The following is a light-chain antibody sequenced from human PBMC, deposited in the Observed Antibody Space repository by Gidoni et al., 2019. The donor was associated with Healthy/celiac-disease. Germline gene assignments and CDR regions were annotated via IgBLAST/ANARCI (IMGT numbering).Light chain of an antibody. J-gene: IGKJ2*01. CDR3: QQYGSSMYT. CDR2: GAS. CDR1: QSVSSSY. V-gene: IGKV3-20*01. Sequence: EIVLTQSPGTLSLSPGERATLSCRASQSVSSSYLAWYQQKPGQAPRLLIYGASSRATGIPDRFSGSGSGTDFTLTIRRLEPEDFAVYYCQQYGSSMYTFGQXTKLEIK.